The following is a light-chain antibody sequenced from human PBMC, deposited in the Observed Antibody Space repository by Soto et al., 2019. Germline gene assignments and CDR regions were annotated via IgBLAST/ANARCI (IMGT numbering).Light chain of an antibody. CDR2: GNN. Sequence: QLVLTQPPSVSGAPGQRVTISCTGSSSNIGAGYDVHWYQQLPGTAPKLLIYGNNNRPSGVPDRFSGSKSGPSASLAITGLQAEDEADYYCQSYDSSLSGVVFGGGTKLTVL. CDR1: SSNIGAGYD. J-gene: IGLJ2*01. CDR3: QSYDSSLSGVV. V-gene: IGLV1-40*01.